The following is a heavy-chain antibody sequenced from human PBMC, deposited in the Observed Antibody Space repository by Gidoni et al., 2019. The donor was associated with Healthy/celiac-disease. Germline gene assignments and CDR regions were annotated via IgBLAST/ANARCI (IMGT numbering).Heavy chain of an antibody. Sequence: QVQLVQSGAEVKKPGSSVKVSCKASGGTFRSYAITWVRQAPGQGLEWLGGIIPIFGTANYAQKFQGRVTITADKSTSTAYMELSSLRSEDTAVYYCARTFRPTGYCSSTSCSTGFDPWGQGTLVTVSS. CDR1: GGTFRSYA. CDR3: ARTFRPTGYCSSTSCSTGFDP. J-gene: IGHJ5*02. V-gene: IGHV1-69*06. CDR2: IIPIFGTA. D-gene: IGHD2-2*01.